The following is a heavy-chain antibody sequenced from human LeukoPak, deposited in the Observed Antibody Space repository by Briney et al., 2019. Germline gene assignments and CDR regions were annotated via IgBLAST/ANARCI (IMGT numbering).Heavy chain of an antibody. Sequence: PGGSLRLSCAASGFTFSSYSMNWVRQAPGKGLEWVSYISSSSSTIYYADSVKGRFTISRDNAKNSLYLQMNSLRAEDTAVYYCAKEAPWYYYDSSGYIDYWGQGTLVTVSS. CDR3: AKEAPWYYYDSSGYIDY. D-gene: IGHD3-22*01. V-gene: IGHV3-48*01. CDR1: GFTFSSYS. CDR2: ISSSSSTI. J-gene: IGHJ4*02.